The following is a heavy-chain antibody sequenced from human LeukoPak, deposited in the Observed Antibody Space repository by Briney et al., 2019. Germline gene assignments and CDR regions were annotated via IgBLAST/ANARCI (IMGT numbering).Heavy chain of an antibody. J-gene: IGHJ4*02. D-gene: IGHD6-19*01. V-gene: IGHV3-30*18. CDR2: ISYDGSNK. CDR1: GFTFSSYG. CDR3: AKDEPGYSSGWPDY. Sequence: GGSLRLSCAASGFTFSSYGMHWVRQAPGKGLEWVAVISYDGSNKYYADSVKGRFTISRDNSKNTLYLQMNSLRAEDTAVYYCAKDEPGYSSGWPDYWGQGTLVTVSS.